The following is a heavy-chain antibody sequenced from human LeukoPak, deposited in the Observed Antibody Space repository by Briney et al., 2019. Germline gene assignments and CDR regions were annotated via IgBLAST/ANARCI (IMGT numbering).Heavy chain of an antibody. CDR2: IYYSGST. V-gene: IGHV4-59*01. J-gene: IGHJ4*02. D-gene: IGHD5-18*01. Sequence: PSETLSLTXTVPGGSIRSYYWSWIRQPPGKGLEWIGYIYYSGSTNYNPSLKSRVTILVDTSKNQFSLKLSSVTAADTAVYYCARERGRGYSYSKGFDYWGQGTLVTVSS. CDR1: GGSIRSYY. CDR3: ARERGRGYSYSKGFDY.